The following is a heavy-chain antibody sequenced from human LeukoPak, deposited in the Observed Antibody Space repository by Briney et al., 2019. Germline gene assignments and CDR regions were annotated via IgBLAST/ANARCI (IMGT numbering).Heavy chain of an antibody. Sequence: SETLSLTCTVSGGSISSGGYYWSWIRQHPGKGLEWIGYIYYSGSTYYNPSLKSRVTISVDTSKNQFSLKLSSVTAADTAVYYCARVEMATGNPFDYWGQGTLVTVSS. V-gene: IGHV4-31*03. CDR1: GGSISSGGYY. D-gene: IGHD5-24*01. CDR3: ARVEMATGNPFDY. J-gene: IGHJ4*02. CDR2: IYYSGST.